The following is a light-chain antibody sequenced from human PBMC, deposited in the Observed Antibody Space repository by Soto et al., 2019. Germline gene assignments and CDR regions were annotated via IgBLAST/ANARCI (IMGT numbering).Light chain of an antibody. J-gene: IGKJ2*01. V-gene: IGKV3-11*01. CDR2: DAS. CDR1: QSVSSY. Sequence: EIVLTQSPATLSLSPGERATLSCRASQSVSSYLAWYQQKPGQAPRLLIYDASNRATGIPARFSGSGSGTDFTLTISGLEPEDFAVYYCQQRSNWPPVRAFGQGTKLEIK. CDR3: QQRSNWPPVRA.